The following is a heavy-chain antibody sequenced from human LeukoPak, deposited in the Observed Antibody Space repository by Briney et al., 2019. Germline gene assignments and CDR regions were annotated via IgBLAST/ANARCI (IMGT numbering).Heavy chain of an antibody. V-gene: IGHV4-59*10. CDR2: IYTSGSA. CDR1: GGSISSYY. D-gene: IGHD4-17*01. J-gene: IGHJ4*02. Sequence: SETLSLTCAVSGGSISSYYWSWVRQPAGKGLEWIGRIYTSGSAKYNPSLKSRVTMSVDTSKNQFSLKLSSVTAADTAVYYCARSLWRTTGGDYFDYWGQGTLVTVSS. CDR3: ARSLWRTTGGDYFDY.